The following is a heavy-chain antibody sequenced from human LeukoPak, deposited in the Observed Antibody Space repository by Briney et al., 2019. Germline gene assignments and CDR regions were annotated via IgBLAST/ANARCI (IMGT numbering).Heavy chain of an antibody. J-gene: IGHJ4*02. V-gene: IGHV3-23*01. D-gene: IGHD3-9*01. CDR1: GFTFSSYA. Sequence: GGSLRLSCAASGFTFSSYAMSWVRQAPGKGLEWVSAISGSGGSTYYADSGKGRFTISRDNSKNPLYLQMNSLRAEDTAVYYCAKGTRPLRYFDWLARRDFDYWGQGTLVTVSS. CDR3: AKGTRPLRYFDWLARRDFDY. CDR2: ISGSGGST.